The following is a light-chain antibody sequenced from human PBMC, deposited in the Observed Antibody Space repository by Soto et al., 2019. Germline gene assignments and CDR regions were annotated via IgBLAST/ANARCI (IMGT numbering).Light chain of an antibody. Sequence: DIQMTQSPSSLSASVGDRVTITCQASQDISNYLNWYQQKPGKAPKLLIYDASNLETGVPSRFSGSGSGTDFTFTISSLQPGDIATYYCHGFTFGPGTKVDIK. J-gene: IGKJ3*01. V-gene: IGKV1-33*01. CDR3: HGFT. CDR2: DAS. CDR1: QDISNY.